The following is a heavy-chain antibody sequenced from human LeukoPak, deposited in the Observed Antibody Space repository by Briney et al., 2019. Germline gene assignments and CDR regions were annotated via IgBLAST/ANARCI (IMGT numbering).Heavy chain of an antibody. CDR3: ARHGGSYDFDY. Sequence: SETLSVTCTVSGGSISSYYWSWIRQPPGKRLEWIGYFSYSGSTNYNPSLKSRVTISVDTSKNQFSLKLSSVTAADTAVYYCARHGGSYDFDYWGQGTLVTVSS. V-gene: IGHV4-59*08. CDR1: GGSISSYY. CDR2: FSYSGST. J-gene: IGHJ4*02. D-gene: IGHD1-26*01.